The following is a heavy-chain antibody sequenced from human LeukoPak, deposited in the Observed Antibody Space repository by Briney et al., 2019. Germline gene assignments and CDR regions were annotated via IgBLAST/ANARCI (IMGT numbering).Heavy chain of an antibody. V-gene: IGHV4-30-4*08. Sequence: SETLSLTCTVSGGSISRYYWSWIPQPRGKGLEWIGYIYYSGSTYYNPSLKSRVTISVDTSKNQCSLKLSSVTAADTAVYYCARGGKAAVRFDLWGRGTLVTVSS. CDR1: GGSISRYY. CDR2: IYYSGST. CDR3: ARGGKAAVRFDL. J-gene: IGHJ2*01. D-gene: IGHD2-15*01.